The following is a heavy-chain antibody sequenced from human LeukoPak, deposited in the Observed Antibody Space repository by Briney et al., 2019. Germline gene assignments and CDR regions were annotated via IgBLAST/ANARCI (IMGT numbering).Heavy chain of an antibody. J-gene: IGHJ4*02. CDR3: ARVRSRNYSCDY. CDR1: GFTFSSHA. V-gene: IGHV3-30-3*01. D-gene: IGHD2-2*01. Sequence: PGRSLRLSCAASGFTFSSHAMHWVRQAPGKGLEWVAFISYDGSIKYYADSVKGRFTISRDNSKNTLYLQMSSLRTEDTAVYYCARVRSRNYSCDYWGQGTLVSVSS. CDR2: ISYDGSIK.